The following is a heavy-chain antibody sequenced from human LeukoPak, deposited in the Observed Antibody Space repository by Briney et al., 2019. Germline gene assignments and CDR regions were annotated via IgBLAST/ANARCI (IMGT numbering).Heavy chain of an antibody. CDR3: ARGIVVVVGASDHFDY. D-gene: IGHD2-15*01. V-gene: IGHV3-7*01. Sequence: GGSLRLSCAASGFTFDNYRMSWVRQAPGKGLERVGTISPDGSDKYYVDSVKGRFTISRDNAKTSLYLKINSLRADDTALYFCARGIVVVVGASDHFDYWGQGTLITVSS. CDR2: ISPDGSDK. CDR1: GFTFDNYR. J-gene: IGHJ4*02.